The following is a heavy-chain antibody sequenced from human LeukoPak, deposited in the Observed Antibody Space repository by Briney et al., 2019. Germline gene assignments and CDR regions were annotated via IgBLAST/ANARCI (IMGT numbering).Heavy chain of an antibody. Sequence: ASVKVSCKASGYTFTSYYMHWVRQAPGQGLEWMGIINPSGGSTSYAQKFQGRVTMTRDTSTSTVYMELSSLGSEDTAVYYCAREGLAYCGGDCYSIPAYYGMDVWGQGTTVTVSS. CDR2: INPSGGST. CDR1: GYTFTSYY. CDR3: AREGLAYCGGDCYSIPAYYGMDV. J-gene: IGHJ6*02. V-gene: IGHV1-46*01. D-gene: IGHD2-21*02.